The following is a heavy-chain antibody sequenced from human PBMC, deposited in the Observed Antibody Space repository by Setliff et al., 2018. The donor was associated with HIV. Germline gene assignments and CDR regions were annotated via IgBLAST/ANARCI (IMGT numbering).Heavy chain of an antibody. CDR2: ISAYNGNT. CDR3: ARGGLSGDYIFGFDY. CDR1: GYTFTSYG. Sequence: ASVKVSCKASGYTFTSYGISWVRQAPGQGLEWMGWISAYNGNTNYAQKLQGRVTMTTDTSTSTAYMELRSLKSDDTAVYYCARGGLSGDYIFGFDYWGQGTLVTVSS. D-gene: IGHD4-17*01. J-gene: IGHJ4*02. V-gene: IGHV1-18*01.